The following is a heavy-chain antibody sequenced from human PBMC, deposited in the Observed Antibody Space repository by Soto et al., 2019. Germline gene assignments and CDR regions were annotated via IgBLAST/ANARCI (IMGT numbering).Heavy chain of an antibody. V-gene: IGHV1-18*01. J-gene: IGHJ5*02. Sequence: ASVKVSCKASGYTFTSYGISWVRQAPGQGLEWMGWISAYNGNTNYAQKLQGRVTMTTDTSTSTAYMELRSLRSDDTAVYYCARDLHSSDYGDSLGWFDPWGQGTLVT. D-gene: IGHD4-17*01. CDR1: GYTFTSYG. CDR3: ARDLHSSDYGDSLGWFDP. CDR2: ISAYNGNT.